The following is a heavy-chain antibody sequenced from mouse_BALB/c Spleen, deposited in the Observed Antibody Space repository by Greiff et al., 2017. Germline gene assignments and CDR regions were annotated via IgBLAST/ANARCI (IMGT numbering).Heavy chain of an antibody. CDR3: ARAGYDYSYAMDY. Sequence: EVQLQQSGPGLVKPSQSLSLTCTVTGYSITSDYAWNWIRQFPGNKLEWMGYISYSGSTSYNPSLKSRISITRDTSKNQFFLQLNSVTTEDTATYYCARAGYDYSYAMDYWGQGTSVTVSS. V-gene: IGHV3-2*02. CDR1: GYSITSDYA. CDR2: ISYSGST. D-gene: IGHD2-4*01. J-gene: IGHJ4*01.